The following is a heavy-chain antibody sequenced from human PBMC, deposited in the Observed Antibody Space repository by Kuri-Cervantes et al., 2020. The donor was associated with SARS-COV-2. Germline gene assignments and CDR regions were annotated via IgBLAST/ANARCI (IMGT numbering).Heavy chain of an antibody. CDR3: ARAFMVRGVNGPGY. V-gene: IGHV1-69*06. CDR2: IIPIFGTA. Sequence: SVKVSCKASGGTFSSYAISWVRQAPGQGLEWMGGIIPIFGTANYAQKFQGRVTITADKSTSTAYMELSSLRSEDTAVYYCARAFMVRGVNGPGYWGQGTLVTVSS. J-gene: IGHJ4*02. D-gene: IGHD3-10*01. CDR1: GGTFSSYA.